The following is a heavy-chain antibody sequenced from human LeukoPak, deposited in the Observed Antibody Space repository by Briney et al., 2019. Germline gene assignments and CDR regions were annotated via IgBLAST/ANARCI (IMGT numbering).Heavy chain of an antibody. CDR2: VYISGAT. Sequence: PSETLSLTCTVSGGPISTYYWTWIRRPAGKGLEWIGRVYISGATDFSPSLKSRVTMSVDTSKNQVSLLLNSVTAADTAMYFCARGTDSSARFDYWGQGILVTVS. CDR3: ARGTDSSARFDY. J-gene: IGHJ4*02. V-gene: IGHV4-4*07. D-gene: IGHD6-25*01. CDR1: GGPISTYY.